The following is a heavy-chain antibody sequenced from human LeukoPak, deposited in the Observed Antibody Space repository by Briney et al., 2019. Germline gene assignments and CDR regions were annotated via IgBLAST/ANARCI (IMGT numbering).Heavy chain of an antibody. V-gene: IGHV4-39*01. D-gene: IGHD1-26*01. CDR3: ARRGSYYHPFDY. Sequence: PSETLSLTCTVSGGSISSSSYYWGWIRQPPGKGLEWIGSIYYSGSTYYNPSLKSRVTISVDTSKNQFSLKLSSVTAADTAVYYCARRGSYYHPFDYWGQGTLVTVSS. J-gene: IGHJ4*02. CDR1: GGSISSSSYY. CDR2: IYYSGST.